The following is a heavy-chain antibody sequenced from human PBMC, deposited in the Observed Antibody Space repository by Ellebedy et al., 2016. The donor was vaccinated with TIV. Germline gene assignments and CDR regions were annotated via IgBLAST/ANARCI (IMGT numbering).Heavy chain of an antibody. Sequence: PGGSLRLSCAGSGFTFRNFGMSWVRQAPGKGLEWVSAISGSGGSTYYADSVKGRFTISRDNSKNTLYLQMNSLRVEDTAIYYCAKEVFPVTRPYFDDWGQGTLVTVSS. CDR1: GFTFRNFG. D-gene: IGHD4-17*01. J-gene: IGHJ4*02. V-gene: IGHV3-23*01. CDR3: AKEVFPVTRPYFDD. CDR2: ISGSGGST.